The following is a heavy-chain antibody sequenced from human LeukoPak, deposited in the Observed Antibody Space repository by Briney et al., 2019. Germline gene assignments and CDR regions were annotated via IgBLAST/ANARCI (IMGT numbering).Heavy chain of an antibody. J-gene: IGHJ6*02. CDR1: GDTFSSYA. Sequence: ASVKVSCKASGDTFSSYAINWVRQAPGQGLEWMGGIIPIFGTANYAQRFQGRVTITADESTSTAYMELSSLRSEDTAVYYCARETLGGRGYYYYGMDVWGQGTTVTVSS. CDR2: IIPIFGTA. CDR3: ARETLGGRGYYYYGMDV. D-gene: IGHD4-23*01. V-gene: IGHV1-69*13.